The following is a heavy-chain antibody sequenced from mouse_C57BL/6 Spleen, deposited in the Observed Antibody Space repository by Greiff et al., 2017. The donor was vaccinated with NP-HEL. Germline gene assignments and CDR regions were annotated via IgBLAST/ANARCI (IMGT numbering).Heavy chain of an antibody. Sequence: EVQRVESGEGLVKPGGSLKLSCAASGFTFSSYAMSWVRQTPEKRLEWVAYISSGGDYIYYADTVKGRFTISRDNARNTLYLQMSSLKSEDTAMYYCTREGGYYGSSSYYAMDYWGQGTSVTVSS. J-gene: IGHJ4*01. CDR3: TREGGYYGSSSYYAMDY. CDR1: GFTFSSYA. V-gene: IGHV5-9-1*02. CDR2: ISSGGDYI. D-gene: IGHD1-1*01.